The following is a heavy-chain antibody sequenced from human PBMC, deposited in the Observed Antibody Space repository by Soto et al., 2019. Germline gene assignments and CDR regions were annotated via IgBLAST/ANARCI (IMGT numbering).Heavy chain of an antibody. V-gene: IGHV3-23*01. Sequence: EVQLLESGGGVVQPGGSLRLTCAASGFSLGSSGMSWVRQAPGKGLEWVSSISGSGGSAYYADSVKGRFTISRDNSTNTLYLQMRSLRAEDTAVYCCASSLSAAGYYSYGMNVWGQGTKVTVSS. CDR3: ASSLSAAGYYSYGMNV. CDR2: ISGSGGSA. D-gene: IGHD6-13*01. CDR1: GFSLGSSG. J-gene: IGHJ6*02.